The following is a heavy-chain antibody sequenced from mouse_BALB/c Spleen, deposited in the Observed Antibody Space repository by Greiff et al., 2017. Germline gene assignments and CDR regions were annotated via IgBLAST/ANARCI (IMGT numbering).Heavy chain of an antibody. CDR2: ISSGGGST. J-gene: IGHJ3*01. Sequence: EVMLVESGGGLVKPGGSLKLSCAASGFAFSSYDMSWVRQTPEKRLEWVAYISSGGGSTYYPDTVKGRFTISRDNAKNTLYLQMSSLKSEDTAMYYCARRGDWFAYWGQWTLVTVSA. V-gene: IGHV5-12-1*01. CDR3: ARRGDWFAY. CDR1: GFAFSSYD.